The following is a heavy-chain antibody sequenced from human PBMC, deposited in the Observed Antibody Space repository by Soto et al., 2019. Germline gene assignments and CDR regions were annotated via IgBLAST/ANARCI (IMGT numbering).Heavy chain of an antibody. J-gene: IGHJ6*02. CDR1: GSTFDDNA. Sequence: GGSLRLSCAVSGSTFDDNAMHWVRQAPEKGLEWVSGIHWNNGATGYADSVKGRFTIFKDNVKNSVYLQMNSLRTDDTAFYYCTEDILPGGADAWGQGTTGTVSS. CDR2: IHWNNGAT. CDR3: TEDILPGGADA. D-gene: IGHD3-16*01. V-gene: IGHV3-9*01.